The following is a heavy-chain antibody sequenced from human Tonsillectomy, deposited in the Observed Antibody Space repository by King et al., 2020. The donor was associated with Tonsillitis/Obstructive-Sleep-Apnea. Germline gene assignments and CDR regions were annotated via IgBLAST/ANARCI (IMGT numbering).Heavy chain of an antibody. D-gene: IGHD2-8*01. CDR3: AHRQVNGNFDY. V-gene: IGHV2-5*02. CDR1: GFSLSTSGVG. Sequence: TLKESGPTLVKPTQTLTLTCTFSGFSLSTSGVGVGWIRQPPGKALEWLALIYWDDDKRYNPSLKSRLTITTDTSKNQAVLTMTNMDPLDTATYYFAHRQVNGNFDYWGQGTLVTVSS. J-gene: IGHJ4*02. CDR2: IYWDDDK.